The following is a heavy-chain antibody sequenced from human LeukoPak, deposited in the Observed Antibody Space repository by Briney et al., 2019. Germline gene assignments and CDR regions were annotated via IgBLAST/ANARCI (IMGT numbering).Heavy chain of an antibody. CDR3: ASGYSGYDFWYYYMDV. CDR2: INHSGST. J-gene: IGHJ6*03. CDR1: GGSFRGYY. D-gene: IGHD5-12*01. V-gene: IGHV4-34*01. Sequence: SETLSLTCAVYGGSFRGYYWSWIRQPPGKGLEWIGEINHSGSTNYNPSLKSRINISVDTSKNQFSLKLSSVTAADTAVYYCASGYSGYDFWYYYMDVWGKGTTVTVSS.